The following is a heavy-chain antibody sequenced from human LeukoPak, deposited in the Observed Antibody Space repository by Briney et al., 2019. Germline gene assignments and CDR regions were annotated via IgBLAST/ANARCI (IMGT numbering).Heavy chain of an antibody. CDR1: GFTFDDYG. CDR2: INWNGGST. Sequence: GGSLRLSCAASGFTFDDYGMSWVRQAPGKGLEWVSGINWNGGSTGYADSVKGRFTISRDNSKNTLYLQMNSLRAEDTAVYYCAKDKSYNYNYMDVWGKGTTVTVSS. CDR3: AKDKSYNYNYMDV. V-gene: IGHV3-20*04. J-gene: IGHJ6*03.